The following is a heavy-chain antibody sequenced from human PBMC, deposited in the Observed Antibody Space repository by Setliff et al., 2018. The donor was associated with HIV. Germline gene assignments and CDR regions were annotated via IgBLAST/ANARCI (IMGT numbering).Heavy chain of an antibody. D-gene: IGHD1-26*01. CDR1: GFTFSNYG. CDR3: AAGDGGGSYHRFFEF. J-gene: IGHJ4*02. V-gene: IGHV3-33*08. CDR2: IWFDGSNE. Sequence: HPGGSLRLSCEASGFTFSNYGMDWVRQAPGKGLEWVAVIWFDGSNEFYADSVKGRFTVSRDNSKNTLYLQMNSLRPEDTAVYYCAAGDGGGSYHRFFEFWGQGTLVTVSS.